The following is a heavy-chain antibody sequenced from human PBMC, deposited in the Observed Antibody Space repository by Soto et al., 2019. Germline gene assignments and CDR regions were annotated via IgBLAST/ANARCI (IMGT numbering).Heavy chain of an antibody. CDR1: GYTFTSYG. CDR3: ARDPLENYGGRLPHFDP. V-gene: IGHV1-18*01. CDR2: ISAYNGNT. J-gene: IGHJ5*02. Sequence: GASVKVSCKASGYTFTSYGISWVRQAPGQGLEWMGWISAYNGNTNYAQKLQGRVTMTTDTSTSTAYMELRSLRSDDTAVYYCARDPLENYGGRLPHFDPWGQGTLVTVSS. D-gene: IGHD4-17*01.